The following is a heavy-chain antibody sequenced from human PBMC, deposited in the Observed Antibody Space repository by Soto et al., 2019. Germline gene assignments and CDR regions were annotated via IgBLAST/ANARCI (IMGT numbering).Heavy chain of an antibody. Sequence: EVQLLASGGGLVQPGGSLRLSCAASGFTFSSYAMSWVRQAPGKGLEWVSAISGSGGSTYYADSVKGRFTISRDHSKNKLYLKMNSLRAEDAAVYYCAKDRTYTAPCDYWGQGTLVTVSS. CDR2: ISGSGGST. CDR1: GFTFSSYA. CDR3: AKDRTYTAPCDY. J-gene: IGHJ4*02. V-gene: IGHV3-23*01. D-gene: IGHD2-2*02.